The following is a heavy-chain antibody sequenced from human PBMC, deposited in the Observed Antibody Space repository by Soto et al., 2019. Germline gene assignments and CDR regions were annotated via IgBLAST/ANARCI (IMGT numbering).Heavy chain of an antibody. CDR3: ARLDYQSSGSYAFDI. Sequence: QLQLQESDSGLVRPAQTLSLTCAVSGASVSSGSYSWSWIRQPPGKGPEWIGFYFQGGDAYYNPSLESRVTISVDRSKNQFSLKLRSVTAADTAVYYCARLDYQSSGSYAFDIWGQGTTVTVSS. V-gene: IGHV4-30-2*01. J-gene: IGHJ3*02. CDR1: GASVSSGSYS. D-gene: IGHD3-22*01. CDR2: YFQGGDA.